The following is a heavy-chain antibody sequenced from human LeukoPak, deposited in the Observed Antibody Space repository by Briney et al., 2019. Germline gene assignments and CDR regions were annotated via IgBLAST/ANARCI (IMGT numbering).Heavy chain of an antibody. CDR1: GFTFSSYG. J-gene: IGHJ4*02. CDR2: IRYDGSNK. D-gene: IGHD3-10*02. Sequence: GGSLRLSCAAPGFTFSSYGMHWVRQAPGKGLEWVAFIRYDGSNKYYEDSVKGRFTISRDNSKNTLYVQMNSLRAEDTAVYYCAKESTMLSGSPDYWGQGTLVTVSS. CDR3: AKESTMLSGSPDY. V-gene: IGHV3-30*02.